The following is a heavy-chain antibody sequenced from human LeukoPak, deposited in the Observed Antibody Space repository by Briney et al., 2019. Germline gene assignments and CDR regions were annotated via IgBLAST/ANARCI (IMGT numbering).Heavy chain of an antibody. CDR1: GFTASSNY. Sequence: PGGSLRLSCAASGFTASSNYMSWVRQAPGKGLEWVSVIYSGGSTYYADSVKGRFTISRDNSKNTLYLQMNSLRAEDTAVYYCARVRIVGATEDYWGQGTLVTVSS. D-gene: IGHD1-26*01. CDR3: ARVRIVGATEDY. CDR2: IYSGGST. J-gene: IGHJ4*02. V-gene: IGHV3-66*01.